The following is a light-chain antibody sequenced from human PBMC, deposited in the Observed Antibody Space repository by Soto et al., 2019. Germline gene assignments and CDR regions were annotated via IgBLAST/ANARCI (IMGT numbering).Light chain of an antibody. J-gene: IGLJ2*01. Sequence: QPVLTQPPSVSVAPGQKVIISCSGNSSNIGKNYVFWYQQFPGTAPKLLIYDNYKRPSGIPDRFSVSKSGASATLAITGLHTGDEADYYCGAWDTSLRAVVFGGGTKLTVL. CDR3: GAWDTSLRAVV. CDR1: SSNIGKNY. V-gene: IGLV1-51*01. CDR2: DNY.